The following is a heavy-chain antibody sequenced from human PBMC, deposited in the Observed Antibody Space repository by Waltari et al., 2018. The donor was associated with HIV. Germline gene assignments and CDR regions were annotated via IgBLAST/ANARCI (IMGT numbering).Heavy chain of an antibody. Sequence: QVQLVQSGGGMVQPGRSLRLSCAASAFTFSNFGMHWVRQAPGKGLEWVAVISHHGRSDHYADSVKGRFTISRDNSKDTLFLEMDNVRPEDTSLYFCAKDRSDFWTGFLDHWGQGALVTVTS. D-gene: IGHD3-3*01. CDR1: AFTFSNFG. CDR2: ISHHGRSD. CDR3: AKDRSDFWTGFLDH. V-gene: IGHV3-30*18. J-gene: IGHJ4*02.